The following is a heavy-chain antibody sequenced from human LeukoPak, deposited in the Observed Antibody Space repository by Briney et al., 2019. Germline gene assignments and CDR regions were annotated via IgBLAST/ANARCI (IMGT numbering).Heavy chain of an antibody. Sequence: SETLSLTCTVSGGSISSYYWSWIRQPAGKGLEWIGRIYTSGSTNYNPSLKRRVTMSVDTSKNQFSLKLSSLTAADTAVYYCARYNGAAAGAYYYYTDVWGKGTTVTVSS. J-gene: IGHJ6*03. D-gene: IGHD6-13*01. CDR3: ARYNGAAAGAYYYYTDV. V-gene: IGHV4-4*07. CDR1: GGSISSYY. CDR2: IYTSGST.